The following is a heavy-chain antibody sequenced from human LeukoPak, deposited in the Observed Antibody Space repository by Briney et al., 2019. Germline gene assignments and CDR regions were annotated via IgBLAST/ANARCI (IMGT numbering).Heavy chain of an antibody. CDR2: ISTGGSST. D-gene: IGHD3-22*01. CDR1: GFTFSSYA. CDR3: AKLFPMTRT. Sequence: GGSLSLSCAGSGFTFSSYAMSWVREARGKGREWVASISTGGSSTYYTGSVKGRFTISRDNSKNTLYLQMNTLRAEDTTVYYCAKLFPMTRTWGQGTLVIVSS. J-gene: IGHJ5*02. V-gene: IGHV3-23*01.